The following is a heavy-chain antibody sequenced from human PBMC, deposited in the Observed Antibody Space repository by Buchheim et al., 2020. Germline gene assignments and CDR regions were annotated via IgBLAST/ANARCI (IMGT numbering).Heavy chain of an antibody. CDR1: GYTFTSYD. CDR3: ARQYSSWGYYYYYMDV. CDR2: MNPNSGNT. J-gene: IGHJ6*03. Sequence: QVQLVQSGAEVKKPGASVKVSCKASGYTFTSYDINWVRQATGQGLEWMGWMNPNSGNTGYAQKFQGRVTMTRNTSISTAYRGLSSLGSEDTSVYYCARQYSSWGYYYYYMDVWGKGTT. D-gene: IGHD6-6*01. V-gene: IGHV1-8*01.